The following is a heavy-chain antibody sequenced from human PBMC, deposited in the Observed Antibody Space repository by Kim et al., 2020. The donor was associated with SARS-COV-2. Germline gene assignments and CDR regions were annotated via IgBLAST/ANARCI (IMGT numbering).Heavy chain of an antibody. D-gene: IGHD6-19*01. CDR3: ARGLAVAGYSSMDV. J-gene: IGHJ6*02. CDR2: IYTSGST. CDR1: GGSISSYY. Sequence: SETLSLTCTVSGGSISSYYWSWIRQPAGKGLEWIGRIYTSGSTNYNPSLKSRVTMSVDTSKNQFSLKLSSVTAADTAVYYCARGLAVAGYSSMDVWGQGTTVTVSS. V-gene: IGHV4-4*07.